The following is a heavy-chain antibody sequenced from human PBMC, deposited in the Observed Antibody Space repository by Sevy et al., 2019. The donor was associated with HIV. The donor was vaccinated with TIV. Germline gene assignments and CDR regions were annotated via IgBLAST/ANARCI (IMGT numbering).Heavy chain of an antibody. J-gene: IGHJ6*02. Sequence: GGSLRLSCAASGFTFSSYAMNWVRPAPGKGLEWVALISYDGNNKYYADSVKGRFTISRDNSKNTLYLQMNSLRGEDTAFYYCARGLAALPGYYYGLDVWGQGTTVTVSS. CDR3: ARGLAALPGYYYGLDV. CDR1: GFTFSSYA. V-gene: IGHV3-30*04. CDR2: ISYDGNNK. D-gene: IGHD6-6*01.